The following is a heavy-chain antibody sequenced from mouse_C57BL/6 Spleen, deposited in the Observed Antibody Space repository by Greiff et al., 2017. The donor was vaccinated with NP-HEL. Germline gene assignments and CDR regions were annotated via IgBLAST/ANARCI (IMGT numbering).Heavy chain of an antibody. CDR1: GFTFSSYA. Sequence: EVQRVESGGGLVKPGGSLKLSCAASGFTFSSYAMSWVRQTPEKRLEWVATISDGGSYTYYPDNVKGRFTISRDNAKNNLYLQMSHLKSEDTAMYYCARHSNDVGWFAYWGQGTLVTVSA. D-gene: IGHD2-12*01. V-gene: IGHV5-4*01. CDR2: ISDGGSYT. J-gene: IGHJ3*01. CDR3: ARHSNDVGWFAY.